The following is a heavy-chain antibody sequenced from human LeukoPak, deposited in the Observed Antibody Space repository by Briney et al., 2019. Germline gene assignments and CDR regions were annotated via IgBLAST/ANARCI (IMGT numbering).Heavy chain of an antibody. CDR3: ATPNPSWGTIFGVVIALNDASDI. Sequence: ASVKVSCKASGYTFTGYYMHWVRQAPGQGLEWMGWINPNSGGTNYAQKFQGRVTMTRDTSISTAYMELSRLRSDDTAVYYCATPNPSWGTIFGVVIALNDASDIWGQGTMVTVSS. CDR2: INPNSGGT. D-gene: IGHD3-3*01. CDR1: GYTFTGYY. J-gene: IGHJ3*02. V-gene: IGHV1-2*02.